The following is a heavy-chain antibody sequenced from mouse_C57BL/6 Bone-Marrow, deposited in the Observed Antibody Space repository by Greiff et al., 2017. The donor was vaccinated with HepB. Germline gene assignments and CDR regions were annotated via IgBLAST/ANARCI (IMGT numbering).Heavy chain of an antibody. V-gene: IGHV1-55*01. D-gene: IGHD1-1*01. CDR3: ARPFTTKAMDY. CDR1: GYTFTSYW. J-gene: IGHJ4*01. CDR2: IYPGSGST. Sequence: QVQLKESGAELVKPGASVKMSCKASGYTFTSYWITWVKQRPGQGLEWIGDIYPGSGSTNYNEKFKSKATLTVDTSSSTAYMQLSSLTSEDSAVYYCARPFTTKAMDYWGQGTSVTVSS.